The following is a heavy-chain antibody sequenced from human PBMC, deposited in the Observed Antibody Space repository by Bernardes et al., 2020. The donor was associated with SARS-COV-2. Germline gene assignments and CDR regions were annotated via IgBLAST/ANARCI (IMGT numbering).Heavy chain of an antibody. CDR3: ATLDYGDPRYSWFDP. D-gene: IGHD4-17*01. Sequence: SETLSLTCTVSGRSIGSRSYYWGWIRQPPGTGLEWIGNIYYSGNTYYNPSLKSRVTISADTSKNQFSLRVSSVTAADTAVYYCATLDYGDPRYSWFDPWGQGTLVTVSS. V-gene: IGHV4-39*01. CDR1: GRSIGSRSYY. CDR2: IYYSGNT. J-gene: IGHJ5*02.